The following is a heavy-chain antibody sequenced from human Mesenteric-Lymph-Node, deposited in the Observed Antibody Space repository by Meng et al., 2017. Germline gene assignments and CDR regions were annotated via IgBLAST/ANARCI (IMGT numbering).Heavy chain of an antibody. CDR3: ARVPVGYYDFWSGYLPMDV. Sequence: KVSCKGSGYSFTSYWIGWVRQMPGKGLEWMGIIYPGDSDTRYSPSFQGQVTISADKSISTAYLQWSSLKASDTAMYYCARVPVGYYDFWSGYLPMDVWGQGTTVTVSS. J-gene: IGHJ6*02. CDR1: GYSFTSYW. V-gene: IGHV5-51*01. CDR2: IYPGDSDT. D-gene: IGHD3-3*01.